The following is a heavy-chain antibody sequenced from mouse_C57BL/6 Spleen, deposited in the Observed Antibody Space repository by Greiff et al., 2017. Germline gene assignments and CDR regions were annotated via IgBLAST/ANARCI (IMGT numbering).Heavy chain of an antibody. Sequence: EVHLVESGGDLVKPGGSLKLSCAASGFTFSSYGMSWVRQTPDKRLEWVATISSGGSYTYYPDSVKGRFTISRDNAKNTLYLQMSSLKSEDTAMYYGARDYYGSSYYYAMDDWGQGTSVTVSS. CDR2: ISSGGSYT. CDR1: GFTFSSYG. J-gene: IGHJ4*01. CDR3: ARDYYGSSYYYAMDD. D-gene: IGHD1-1*01. V-gene: IGHV5-6*01.